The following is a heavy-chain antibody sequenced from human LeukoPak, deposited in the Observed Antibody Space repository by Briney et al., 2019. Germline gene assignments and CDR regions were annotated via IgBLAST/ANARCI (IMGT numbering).Heavy chain of an antibody. CDR1: GGSFSGYY. CDR2: INHSGSI. J-gene: IGHJ5*02. Sequence: SETLSLTCAVYGGSFSGYYWSWIRQPPGKGLEWIGEINHSGSINYNPSLKSRVTISVDTSKNQFSLKLSSVTAADTAVYYCARGGYYGSGNDFRFDPWGQGTLVTVSS. CDR3: ARGGYYGSGNDFRFDP. D-gene: IGHD3-10*01. V-gene: IGHV4-34*01.